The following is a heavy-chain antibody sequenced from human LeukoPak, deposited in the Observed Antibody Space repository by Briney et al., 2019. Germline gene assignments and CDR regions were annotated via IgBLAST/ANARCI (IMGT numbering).Heavy chain of an antibody. Sequence: DSVKVSGKASGYTLTGYYMHWVRQAPGQGLEWMGWINPNSGGTNYAQKFQGRVTMTRDTSISTAYMELSRLRSDDTAVYYCARVRYCSSTSCYRVHFDYWGQGTLVTVSS. D-gene: IGHD2-2*01. CDR2: INPNSGGT. V-gene: IGHV1-2*02. J-gene: IGHJ4*02. CDR3: ARVRYCSSTSCYRVHFDY. CDR1: GYTLTGYY.